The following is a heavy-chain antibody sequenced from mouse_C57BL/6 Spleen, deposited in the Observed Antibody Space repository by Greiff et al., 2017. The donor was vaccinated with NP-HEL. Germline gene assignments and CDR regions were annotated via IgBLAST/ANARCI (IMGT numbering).Heavy chain of an antibody. CDR1: GYAFSSYW. CDR3: ARQRTGTNYFDY. V-gene: IGHV1-80*01. CDR2: IYPGDGDT. J-gene: IGHJ2*01. Sequence: QVQLQQSGAELVKPGASVKISCKASGYAFSSYWMNWVKQRPGKGLEWIGQIYPGDGDTNYNGKFKGKATLTADKSSSTAYMQLSSLTSEDSAVYFCARQRTGTNYFDYWGQGTTLTVSS. D-gene: IGHD4-1*01.